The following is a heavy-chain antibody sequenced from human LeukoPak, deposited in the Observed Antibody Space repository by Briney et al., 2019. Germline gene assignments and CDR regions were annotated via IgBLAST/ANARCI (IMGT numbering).Heavy chain of an antibody. V-gene: IGHV3-48*01. Sequence: PGGSLRLSCAASGFTFSSYSMNWVRQAPGKGLEWVSYISSSSSTIYYADSVKGRFTISRDNPKNTLSLQMDSLRAEDTALYYCAKGTSAWYAGFNYWGQGTLVTVSS. CDR3: AKGTSAWYAGFNY. J-gene: IGHJ4*02. CDR2: ISSSSSTI. D-gene: IGHD6-19*01. CDR1: GFTFSSYS.